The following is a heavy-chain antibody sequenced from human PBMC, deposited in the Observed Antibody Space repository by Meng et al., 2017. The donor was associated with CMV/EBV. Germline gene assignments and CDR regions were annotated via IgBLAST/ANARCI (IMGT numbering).Heavy chain of an antibody. CDR2: IIPILGIA. CDR1: GGTFSSYT. CDR3: ARGGSPDIVVVPAAIEFDY. D-gene: IGHD2-2*02. V-gene: IGHV1-69*02. J-gene: IGHJ4*02. Sequence: SVKVSCKASGGTFSSYTISWVRQAPGQGLEWMGRIIPILGIANYAQKFQGRVTITADKSTSTAYMELSSLRSEDTAVYYCARGGSPDIVVVPAAIEFDYWGQETLVTVSS.